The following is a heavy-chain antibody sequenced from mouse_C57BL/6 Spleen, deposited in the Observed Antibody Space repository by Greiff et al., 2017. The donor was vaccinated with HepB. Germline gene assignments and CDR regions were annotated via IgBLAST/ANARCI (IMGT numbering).Heavy chain of an antibody. V-gene: IGHV1-26*01. J-gene: IGHJ1*03. CDR2: INPNNGGT. Sequence: EVQLQQSGPELVKPGASVKISCKASGYTFTDYYMNWVKQSHGKSLEWIGDINPNNGGTSYNQKFKGKATLTVDKSSSTAYMELRSLTSEDSAVYSCARRGSYVSSYDWYFDVWGTGTTVTVSS. D-gene: IGHD1-1*01. CDR1: GYTFTDYY. CDR3: ARRGSYVSSYDWYFDV.